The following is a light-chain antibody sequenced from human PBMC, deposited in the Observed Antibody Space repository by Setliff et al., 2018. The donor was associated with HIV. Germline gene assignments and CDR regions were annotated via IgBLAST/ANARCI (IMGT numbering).Light chain of an antibody. V-gene: IGLV2-14*03. J-gene: IGLJ1*01. CDR2: DVP. Sequence: QSVLTQPASVSGSPGQSITISCTGTSSDVGGYNYVSWYQQHPGKAPKLMIYDVPNRPSGVSNRFSGSNSGNTASLTISVLQAEDEADYYCSSYTSNNSGVFGTGTKVTVL. CDR1: SSDVGGYNY. CDR3: SSYTSNNSGV.